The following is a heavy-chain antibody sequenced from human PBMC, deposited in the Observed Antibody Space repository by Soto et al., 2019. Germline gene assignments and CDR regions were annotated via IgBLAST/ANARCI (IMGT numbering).Heavy chain of an antibody. D-gene: IGHD5-18*01. CDR1: GGTFSSYA. J-gene: IGHJ4*02. Sequence: SVKVSCKASGGTFSSYAISWVRQAPGQGLEWMGGIIPIFGTANYAQKFQGRVTITADKSTSTAYMELSSLRSEDTAVYYCAGGYSYGYYDFDYWGQGTLVTVSS. CDR3: AGGYSYGYYDFDY. V-gene: IGHV1-69*06. CDR2: IIPIFGTA.